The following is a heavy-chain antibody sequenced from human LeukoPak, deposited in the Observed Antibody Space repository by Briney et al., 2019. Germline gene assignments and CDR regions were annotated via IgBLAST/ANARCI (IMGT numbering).Heavy chain of an antibody. CDR3: ARAGIYGGGKSYAFDV. CDR2: ISNDAFYM. D-gene: IGHD4-23*01. CDR1: GVTFSSYT. J-gene: IGHJ3*01. V-gene: IGHV3-21*01. Sequence: GGSLRLSCAASGVTFSSYTITWVRQAPGKGLEWVSSISNDAFYMHYADSVQGRFTISRDNARNSLYLHMNSLRVGDTAVYYCARAGIYGGGKSYAFDVWGQGTTVIVSS.